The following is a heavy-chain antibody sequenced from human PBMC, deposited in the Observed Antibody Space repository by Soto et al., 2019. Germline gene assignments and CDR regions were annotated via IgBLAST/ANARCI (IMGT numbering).Heavy chain of an antibody. Sequence: GSLRLSCATSGLTFSNYAMSWVRQAPGGGLEWVSSMSGSSSTTYYADSVRGRFTISRDRSKNKLYLQMSSLRAEDTAVYYCAKNQERELPRVIDFWGQGTLVTVSS. D-gene: IGHD1-7*01. CDR1: GLTFSNYA. J-gene: IGHJ4*02. CDR3: AKNQERELPRVIDF. CDR2: MSGSSSTT. V-gene: IGHV3-23*01.